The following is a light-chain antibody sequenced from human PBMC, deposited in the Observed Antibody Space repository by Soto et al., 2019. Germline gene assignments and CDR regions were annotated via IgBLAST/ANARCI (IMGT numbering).Light chain of an antibody. CDR3: QQYKSYSVWT. V-gene: IGKV1-5*03. CDR1: QSISSG. Sequence: DIQMTQSPSTLSASVGDRVTITCRASQSISSGLAWYQQNQGKAPKLLIYKASSLESGVPSRFSGSGSGTEFTLTISSLQPDDFATYYCQQYKSYSVWTFGQGTKVEIK. CDR2: KAS. J-gene: IGKJ1*01.